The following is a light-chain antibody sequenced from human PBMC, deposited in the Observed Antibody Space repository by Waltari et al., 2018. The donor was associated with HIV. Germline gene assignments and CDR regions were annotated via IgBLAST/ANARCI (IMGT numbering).Light chain of an antibody. CDR2: SLS. CDR3: MQRIEFPIT. V-gene: IGKV2-40*01. J-gene: IGKJ5*01. CDR1: QSLLAGDDGNTY. Sequence: IVMTQTLLSLPVTPGEPASISCASSQSLLAGDDGNTYLDWFLQKPGQSPQLLIYSLSYRASGVPDRFSGSGSGTNFTLKISRVEAVDSATYYCMQRIEFPITFGQGTRLEIK.